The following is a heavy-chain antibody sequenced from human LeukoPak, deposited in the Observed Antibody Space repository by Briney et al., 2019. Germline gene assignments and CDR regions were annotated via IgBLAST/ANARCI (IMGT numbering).Heavy chain of an antibody. CDR3: ARARNYYDSSGPKAY. CDR2: INPNSGGT. V-gene: IGHV1-2*02. Sequence: ASVKVSCKASGYTFTGYYMHWVRQAPGQGLEWMGWINPNSGGTNYAQKFQGRVTITRDTSISTAYMELSRLRSDDTAVYYCARARNYYDSSGPKAYWGQGTLVTVSS. CDR1: GYTFTGYY. J-gene: IGHJ4*02. D-gene: IGHD3-22*01.